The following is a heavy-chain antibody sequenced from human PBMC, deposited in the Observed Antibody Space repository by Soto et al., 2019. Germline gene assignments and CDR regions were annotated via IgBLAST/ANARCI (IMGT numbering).Heavy chain of an antibody. V-gene: IGHV3-7*05. J-gene: IGHJ3*01. CDR1: GLIYHTYS. CDR3: AKDLRDWLRNAFDV. D-gene: IGHD5-12*01. CDR2: IKRDGSIS. Sequence: GGSLRLYCSPSGLIYHTYSMTWVRKAQGRGLEWVANIKRDGSISHYVESVKGRFTISRDNAKNSLYLQMNNLRADDTAVYYCAKDLRDWLRNAFDVWGQGTMVTVSS.